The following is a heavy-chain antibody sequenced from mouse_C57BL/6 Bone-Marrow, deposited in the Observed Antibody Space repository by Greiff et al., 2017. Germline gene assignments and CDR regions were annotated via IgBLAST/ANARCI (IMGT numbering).Heavy chain of an antibody. CDR1: GFTFSSYG. CDR2: ISSGGSYT. D-gene: IGHD2-3*01. V-gene: IGHV5-6*01. CDR3: ARHRWLPPFAY. Sequence: EVKVVESGGDLVKPGGSLKLSCAASGFTFSSYGMSWVRQTPDKRLEWVATISSGGSYTYYPDSVKGRFTISRDNAKNTLYLHVCSLKSEDTAMYYCARHRWLPPFAYWGQGTLVTVSA. J-gene: IGHJ3*01.